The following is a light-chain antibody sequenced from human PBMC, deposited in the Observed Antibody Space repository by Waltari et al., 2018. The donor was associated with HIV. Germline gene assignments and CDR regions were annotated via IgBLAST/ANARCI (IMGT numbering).Light chain of an antibody. V-gene: IGLV2-11*01. CDR3: SSYAGRYTVI. CDR2: GVT. J-gene: IGLJ2*01. Sequence: QSALTQPRSVSGSPGQSVTISCTGSSSDVGAYDYVSWYQQYPGKAPKVILYGVTKRPSGIPDRFSGSKSGSTASLTISGPHAEDEADYYCSSYAGRYTVIFGGGTKLTVL. CDR1: SSDVGAYDY.